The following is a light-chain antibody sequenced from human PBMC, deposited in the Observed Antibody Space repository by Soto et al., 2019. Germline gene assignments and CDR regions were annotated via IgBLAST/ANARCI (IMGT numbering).Light chain of an antibody. Sequence: QSALTQPASVSGSPGQSITISCTRTSSDVGGYNYVSWYQQLPGKAPKLMIYEVSNRPSGVSNRFSGSKSGNTASLTISGLQAEDEADYYCSSYAGSNTLVFGGGTKVTVL. CDR2: EVS. V-gene: IGLV2-14*01. CDR1: SSDVGGYNY. CDR3: SSYAGSNTLV. J-gene: IGLJ2*01.